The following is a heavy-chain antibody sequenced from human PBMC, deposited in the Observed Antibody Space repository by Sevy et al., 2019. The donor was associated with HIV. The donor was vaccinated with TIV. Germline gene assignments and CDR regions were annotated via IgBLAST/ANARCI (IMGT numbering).Heavy chain of an antibody. D-gene: IGHD3-22*01. CDR3: AREGNYYDRSGYQYYFDY. J-gene: IGHJ4*02. CDR1: GFTFSTYS. V-gene: IGHV3-48*02. Sequence: GGSLRLSCVASGFTFSTYSMNWVRQAPGKGLEWVSYINSSSTTIYYAGSVRGRFTISRDNAKNSLYLRMNSLRDEDTAVYYCAREGNYYDRSGYQYYFDYWGQGTPVTVSS. CDR2: INSSSTTI.